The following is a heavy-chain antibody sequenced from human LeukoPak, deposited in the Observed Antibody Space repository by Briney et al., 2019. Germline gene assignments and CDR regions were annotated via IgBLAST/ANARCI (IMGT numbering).Heavy chain of an antibody. J-gene: IGHJ4*02. CDR1: GYSFTNYW. CDR2: IYPGDSDT. V-gene: IGHV5-51*01. Sequence: GEALKISCKGSGYSFTNYWIAWVRQMPGRGLEWMGIIYPGDSDTRYSPSFQGQVTISGDRSISTAYLQWSSLKASDTAMYYCARGRYCTSTSCSHFDYWGQGTLVTVSS. CDR3: ARGRYCTSTSCSHFDY. D-gene: IGHD2-2*01.